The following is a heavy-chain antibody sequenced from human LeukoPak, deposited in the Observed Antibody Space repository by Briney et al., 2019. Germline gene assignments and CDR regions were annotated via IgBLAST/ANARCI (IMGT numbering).Heavy chain of an antibody. V-gene: IGHV4-39*02. CDR3: AREWGSFRAFDI. Sequence: PSETLSLTCTVSGGSISSSSYYWGWIRQPPGKGLEWIGSLYYSGSTYYNPSLKSRVTISVDTSKNQFSLKLSSVTAADTAVYYCAREWGSFRAFDIWGQGTMVTVSS. J-gene: IGHJ3*02. D-gene: IGHD3-16*01. CDR2: LYYSGST. CDR1: GGSISSSSYY.